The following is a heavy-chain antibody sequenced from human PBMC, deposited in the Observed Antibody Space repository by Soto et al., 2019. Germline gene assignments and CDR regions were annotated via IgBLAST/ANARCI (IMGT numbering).Heavy chain of an antibody. CDR3: ARGGLYTKSSYYYGMDV. Sequence: QVQLVQSGAEVKKPGSSVKVSCKASGGTFSNYSISWVRQAPGQGLEWMGGSPPIFGTSKYAQNFKGRVTITADESTSTAYMELSSLRADDTAVYYCARGGLYTKSSYYYGMDVWGQGTTVTVSS. CDR2: SPPIFGTS. D-gene: IGHD2-2*02. V-gene: IGHV1-69*01. CDR1: GGTFSNYS. J-gene: IGHJ6*02.